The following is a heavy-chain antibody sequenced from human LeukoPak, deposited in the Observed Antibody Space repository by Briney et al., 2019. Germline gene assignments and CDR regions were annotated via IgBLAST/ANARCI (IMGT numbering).Heavy chain of an antibody. J-gene: IGHJ4*02. CDR3: ARRDSSGWWAFDY. CDR2: IYSSGST. Sequence: SETLSLTCTVSGGSISSYYWSWIRQPPGKGLEWIGYIYSSGSTYYNPSLKSRVTISVDTSKNQFSLKLSSVTAADTAVYYCARRDSSGWWAFDYWGQGTLVTVSS. D-gene: IGHD6-19*01. CDR1: GGSISSYY. V-gene: IGHV4-59*08.